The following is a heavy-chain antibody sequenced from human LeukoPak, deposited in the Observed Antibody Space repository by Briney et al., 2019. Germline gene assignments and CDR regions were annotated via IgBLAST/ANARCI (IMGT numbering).Heavy chain of an antibody. D-gene: IGHD6-13*01. CDR3: AKVTGVAAAGTSYYYYYMDV. V-gene: IGHV3-9*01. Sequence: GRSLRLSCAASGFTFDDYAMHWVRHAPGKGLEWVSGISWNSGSIGYADSVKGRFTISRDNAKNSLYLQMNSLRAEDTALYYCAKVTGVAAAGTSYYYYYMDVWGKGTTVTVSS. J-gene: IGHJ6*03. CDR2: ISWNSGSI. CDR1: GFTFDDYA.